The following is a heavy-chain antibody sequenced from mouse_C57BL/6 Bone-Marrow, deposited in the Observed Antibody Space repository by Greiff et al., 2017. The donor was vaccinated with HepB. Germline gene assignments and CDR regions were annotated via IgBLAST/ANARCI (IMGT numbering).Heavy chain of an antibody. CDR3: TGGVTTVVAHYYAMDY. Sequence: EVQGVESGGGLVQPGGSMKLSCVASGFTFSNYWMNWVRQSPEKGLEWVAQIRLISDNYATHYAESVKGRFTISRDDSKSSVYLQMNNLRAEDTGIYYCTGGVTTVVAHYYAMDYWGQGTSVTVSS. CDR2: IRLISDNYAT. D-gene: IGHD1-1*01. CDR1: GFTFSNYW. J-gene: IGHJ4*01. V-gene: IGHV6-3*01.